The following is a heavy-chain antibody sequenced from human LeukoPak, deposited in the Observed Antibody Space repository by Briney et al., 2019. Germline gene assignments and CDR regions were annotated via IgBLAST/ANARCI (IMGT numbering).Heavy chain of an antibody. CDR1: DFSISRGYY. J-gene: IGHJ4*02. CDR2: IYYSGST. V-gene: IGHV4-38-2*02. Sequence: SETLSLTCTVSDFSISRGYYWGWIRQPPGKGLEWIGSIYYSGSTYHNPSLKSRVTISVDTSKNQFSLKLSSVTAADTAVYYCARHALRYFDWTPHVLDYWGQGTLVTVSS. CDR3: ARHALRYFDWTPHVLDY. D-gene: IGHD3-9*01.